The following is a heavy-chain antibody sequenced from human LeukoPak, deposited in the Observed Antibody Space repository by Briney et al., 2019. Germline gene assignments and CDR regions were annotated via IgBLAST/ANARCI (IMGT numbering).Heavy chain of an antibody. Sequence: PSETLSLTCAVSGYSFRRTYQRGWIRQSPGKWLEWIDSLSHSGSAFYTPSLKSSLNIPIDTYKNRLSLNLTSVTSAHNAVYFSARHVDSGVVHPLVSWGEGALVTVSS. J-gene: IGHJ5*02. CDR3: ARHVDSGVVHPLVS. D-gene: IGHD6-19*01. CDR2: LSHSGSA. CDR1: GYSFRRTYQ. V-gene: IGHV4-38-2*01.